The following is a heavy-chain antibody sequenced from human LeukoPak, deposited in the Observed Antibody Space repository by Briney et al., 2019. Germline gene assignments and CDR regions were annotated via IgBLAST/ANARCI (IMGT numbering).Heavy chain of an antibody. CDR1: GYTFTGYY. D-gene: IGHD4-17*01. Sequence: SSVKVSCKASGYTFTGYYMHWVRQAPGQRLEWMGRINPNSGGTNNAHNFQGRVTMTRVTFISTAYMGLSRLRSDDTAVYYCARANGDQRSNAFDIWGQGTMVTVSS. CDR2: INPNSGGT. V-gene: IGHV1-2*06. J-gene: IGHJ3*02. CDR3: ARANGDQRSNAFDI.